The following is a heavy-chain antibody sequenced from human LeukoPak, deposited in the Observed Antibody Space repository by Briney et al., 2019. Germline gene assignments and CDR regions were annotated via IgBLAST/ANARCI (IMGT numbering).Heavy chain of an antibody. CDR2: ITDTGFAT. Sequence: GGSLRLSCAASGFTFSNYAMTWVRQAPGKGLEWVSGITDTGFATFYADSVRGRFTISRDNSRNTLYLQMDSLRAEDTAVYYCARAGFCSTTTCCNPFDYWGQGTRVTVSS. V-gene: IGHV3-23*01. J-gene: IGHJ4*02. CDR3: ARAGFCSTTTCCNPFDY. D-gene: IGHD2-2*01. CDR1: GFTFSNYA.